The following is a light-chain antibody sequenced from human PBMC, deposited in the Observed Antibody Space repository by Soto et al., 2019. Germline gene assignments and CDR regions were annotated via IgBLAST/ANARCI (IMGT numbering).Light chain of an antibody. J-gene: IGKJ1*01. V-gene: IGKV3-20*01. CDR3: QQYGGLPRT. CDR1: QSLRSSY. Sequence: LSCWASQSLRSSYLAWYQRKPGQAPRLLMFGASRRATGIPDRFNGSGSGTDFILTISRLEPEDVAVYYCQQYGGLPRTFGQGTKVEI. CDR2: GAS.